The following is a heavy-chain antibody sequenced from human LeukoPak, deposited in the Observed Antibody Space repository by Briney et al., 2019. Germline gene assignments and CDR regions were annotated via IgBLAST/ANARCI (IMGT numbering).Heavy chain of an antibody. Sequence: GEPLKISCKGSGYSFTSYWIGWVRQMPGKGLEWMGIIYPGDSDTRYSPSFQGQVTISADKSISTAYLQWSSLKASDTAMYYCARKASGSSGYDAFDIWGQGTMVTVSS. CDR3: ARKASGSSGYDAFDI. J-gene: IGHJ3*02. V-gene: IGHV5-51*01. D-gene: IGHD1-26*01. CDR1: GYSFTSYW. CDR2: IYPGDSDT.